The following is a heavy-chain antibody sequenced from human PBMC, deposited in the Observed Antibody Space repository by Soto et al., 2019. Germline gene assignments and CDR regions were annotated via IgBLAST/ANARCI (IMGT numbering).Heavy chain of an antibody. CDR3: ESDPGGFGVVTGFDY. Sequence: KTSETLSLTCAVSGYSISSGYYWGWIRQPPGKELEWIGSIYHSGSTYYNPSLKSRVTISVDTSKNQFSLKLSSVTAADTAVYYCESDPGGFGVVTGFDYWGQGTLVTVSS. V-gene: IGHV4-38-2*01. CDR1: GYSISSGYY. CDR2: IYHSGST. D-gene: IGHD3-3*01. J-gene: IGHJ4*02.